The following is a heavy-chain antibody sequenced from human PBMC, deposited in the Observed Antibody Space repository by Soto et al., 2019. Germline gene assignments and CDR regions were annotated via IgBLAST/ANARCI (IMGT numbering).Heavy chain of an antibody. CDR3: ASDRDYGDYWGPQNV. CDR1: GFTFSDYY. CDR2: ISSSSSYT. J-gene: IGHJ6*02. Sequence: QVQLVESGGGLVKPGGSLRLSCAASGFTFSDYYMSWIRQAPGKGLEWVSYISSSSSYTNYADSVKGRFTISRDNAKNSLYLQMNSLRAEDTAVYYCASDRDYGDYWGPQNVWGQGTTVTVSS. D-gene: IGHD4-17*01. V-gene: IGHV3-11*05.